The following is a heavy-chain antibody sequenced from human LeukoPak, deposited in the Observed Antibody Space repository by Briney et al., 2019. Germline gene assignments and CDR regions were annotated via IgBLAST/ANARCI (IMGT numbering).Heavy chain of an antibody. D-gene: IGHD3-10*01. CDR2: IYYSGST. CDR3: ARVQGVIIDY. Sequence: PSETLSLTCTVSDGFISSHYWNWIRQPPGKGLEWVGYIYYSGSTNYNPSLKSRVTISVDTSKNQFSLKLRSVTAADTAVYYCARVQGVIIDYWGQGTLVTVSS. CDR1: DGFISSHY. V-gene: IGHV4-59*11. J-gene: IGHJ4*02.